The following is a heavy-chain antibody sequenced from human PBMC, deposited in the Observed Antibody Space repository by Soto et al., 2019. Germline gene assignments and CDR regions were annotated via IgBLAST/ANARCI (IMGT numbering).Heavy chain of an antibody. CDR2: IITYNGNT. CDR3: ARTVPPVDY. Sequence: QVPLVQSGAEVKKPGASVKVSCQASGYTFSSYAISWVRQAPGQGLEWMGWIITYNGNTNYAQKLQGRVTMTTDTPTTTAYMDLRSLRSDDTAVYYLARTVPPVDYWGQGTLVTVSS. CDR1: GYTFSSYA. V-gene: IGHV1-18*01. J-gene: IGHJ4*02. D-gene: IGHD4-17*01.